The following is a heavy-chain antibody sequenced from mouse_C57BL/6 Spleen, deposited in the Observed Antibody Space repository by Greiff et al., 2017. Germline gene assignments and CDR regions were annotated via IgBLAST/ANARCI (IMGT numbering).Heavy chain of an antibody. CDR1: GYTFTSYW. V-gene: IGHV1-64*01. Sequence: QVQLQQPGAELVKPGASVKLSCKASGYTFTSYWMPWVKQRPGQGLGWIGMIHPNSGSTNYNGKFKRKATLTVDKSSSTAYMQLSSLTSEDSAVYYCAREGYDCDVDYWGQGTTLTVSS. D-gene: IGHD2-4*01. CDR2: IHPNSGST. CDR3: AREGYDCDVDY. J-gene: IGHJ2*01.